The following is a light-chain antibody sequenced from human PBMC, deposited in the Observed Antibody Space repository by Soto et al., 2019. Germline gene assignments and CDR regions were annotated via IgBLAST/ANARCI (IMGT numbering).Light chain of an antibody. CDR1: HSVSSN. J-gene: IGKJ2*01. CDR2: GAS. Sequence: EIVMTQSPATLSVSPGERATLSCRASHSVSSNLAWYQQKPGQAPRLLIYGASTRATGIPARFSGSGSGTEFTHTISSLQSEDFAVYYCQQYNNWPHTFGQGTKLEIK. CDR3: QQYNNWPHT. V-gene: IGKV3-15*01.